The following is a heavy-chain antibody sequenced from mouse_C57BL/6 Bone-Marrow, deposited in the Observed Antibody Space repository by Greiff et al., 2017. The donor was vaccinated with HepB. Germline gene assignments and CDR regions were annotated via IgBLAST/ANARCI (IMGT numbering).Heavy chain of an antibody. CDR2: IDPENGDT. D-gene: IGHD1-1*02. Sequence: EVQLQHSGAELVRPGASVKLSCTASGFNIKDDYMHWVKQRPEQGLEWIGWIDPENGDTEDASKFQGKATITADTSSNTAYLQLSSLTSEDTAVYYCTTLWPYAMDYWGQGTSVTVSS. J-gene: IGHJ4*01. CDR3: TTLWPYAMDY. V-gene: IGHV14-4*01. CDR1: GFNIKDDY.